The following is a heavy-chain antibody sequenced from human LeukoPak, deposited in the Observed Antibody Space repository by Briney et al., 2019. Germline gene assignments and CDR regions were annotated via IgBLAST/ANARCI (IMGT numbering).Heavy chain of an antibody. CDR2: IKQDGSVK. Sequence: GGSLRLSCAASGFTFGSYWMSWVRQAPGKGLEWVANIKQDGSVKWYVDSVKGRFTISRDNAKNALYLQMNSLRAEDTAVYYCARGRGDSSTSWNSWGQGTLVTVSS. CDR3: ARGRGDSSTSWNS. V-gene: IGHV3-7*01. J-gene: IGHJ4*02. D-gene: IGHD6-19*01. CDR1: GFTFGSYW.